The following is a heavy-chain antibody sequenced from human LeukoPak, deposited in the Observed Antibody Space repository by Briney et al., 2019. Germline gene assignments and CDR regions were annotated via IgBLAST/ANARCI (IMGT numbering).Heavy chain of an antibody. V-gene: IGHV3-66*01. CDR3: ARSESSSSRRAFDV. CDR2: MFGGGST. J-gene: IGHJ3*01. CDR1: GFTVSANF. D-gene: IGHD6-6*01. Sequence: PGGSLSLSRAASGFTVSANFMIWVRQAPGKGLEWVSGMFGGGSTYYADSVKGRFTISRDNSKNTVYLQMNSVKPEDKAVYYCARSESSSSRRAFDVWGLGTAVTVSS.